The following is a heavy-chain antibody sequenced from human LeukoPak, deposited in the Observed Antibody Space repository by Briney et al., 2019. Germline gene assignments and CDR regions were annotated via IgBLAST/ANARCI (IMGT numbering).Heavy chain of an antibody. D-gene: IGHD2-15*01. CDR1: GDSVSSSSAT. J-gene: IGHJ2*01. Sequence: PSQTLSLTCAISGDSVSSSSATWNWIRQSPSRGLEWLGRTYYKSKWYNDYAVSVKSRITISPDTPRNQFSLQLNSATPEDTAVYYCARDPSGGFRWYFDLWGRGTLVTVSS. CDR3: ARDPSGGFRWYFDL. V-gene: IGHV6-1*01. CDR2: TYYKSKWYN.